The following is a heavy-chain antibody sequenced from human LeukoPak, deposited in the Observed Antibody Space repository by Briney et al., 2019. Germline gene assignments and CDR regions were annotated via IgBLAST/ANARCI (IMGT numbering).Heavy chain of an antibody. CDR2: IYYSGST. D-gene: IGHD6-13*01. V-gene: IGHV4-39*01. Sequence: SETLSLTCTVSGGSISSSSYYWGWIRQPPGKGLEWIGSIYYSGSTYYNPSLKSRVTISVDTSKNQFSLELSSVTAADTAVYYCARLPRSSVTLYSSRLDYWGQGTLVTVSS. J-gene: IGHJ4*02. CDR1: GGSISSSSYY. CDR3: ARLPRSSVTLYSSRLDY.